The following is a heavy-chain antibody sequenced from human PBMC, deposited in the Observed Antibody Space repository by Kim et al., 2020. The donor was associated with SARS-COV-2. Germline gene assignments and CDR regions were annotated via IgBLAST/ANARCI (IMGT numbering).Heavy chain of an antibody. J-gene: IGHJ6*02. Sequence: KYSQEFQGRVTITRDTSASTAYMELSSLRSEDMAVYYCARDHGPYGMDVWGQGTTVTVSS. CDR3: ARDHGPYGMDV. V-gene: IGHV1-3*02.